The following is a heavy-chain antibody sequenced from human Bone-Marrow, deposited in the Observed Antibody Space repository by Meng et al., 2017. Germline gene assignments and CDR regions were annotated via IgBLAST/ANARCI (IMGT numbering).Heavy chain of an antibody. CDR1: GASISSSHW. J-gene: IGHJ5*02. V-gene: IGHV4-4*02. D-gene: IGHD3-3*01. CDR3: ARAAYDIWSGYAP. CDR2: IYHDGST. Sequence: QVQLPEAGPGLGKPSGTLSLTCAVPGASISSSHWWGWVRQPPGKGLEWIGEIYHDGSTNYTPSLKSRVTISVDKSKNQFSLKLSSVTAADTAVYYCARAAYDIWSGYAPWGQGSLVTVSS.